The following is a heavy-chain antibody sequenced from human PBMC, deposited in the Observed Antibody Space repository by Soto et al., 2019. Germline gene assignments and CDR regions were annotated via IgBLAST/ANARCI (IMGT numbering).Heavy chain of an antibody. CDR2: ISGSGDIT. CDR1: GFTFSSYA. CDR3: AVHGYDY. Sequence: GGSLRLSCAASGFTFSSYAMSWVRQAPGRGLDWVSAISGSGDITYSADSVEGRFTISRDKSKNTLYLQMNSLRAEDTAVYYCAVHGYDYWGQGTQVTVSS. D-gene: IGHD1-1*01. V-gene: IGHV3-23*01. J-gene: IGHJ4*02.